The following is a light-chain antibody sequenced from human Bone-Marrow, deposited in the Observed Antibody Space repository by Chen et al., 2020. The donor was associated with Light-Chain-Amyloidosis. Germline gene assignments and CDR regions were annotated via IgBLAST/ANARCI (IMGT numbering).Light chain of an antibody. CDR1: SGDVGLYNY. V-gene: IGLV2-14*01. CDR2: AVS. CDR3: SAFTSSSTYV. Sequence: QSALTQPASVSGSPGQSVTISCTGTSGDVGLYNYVSWYQQHPGKAPKVMIYAVSNRPSGVSTRFAGSKCSTSASLTISGLKADNEADYDCSAFTSSSTYVFRPGSRITIL. J-gene: IGLJ1*01.